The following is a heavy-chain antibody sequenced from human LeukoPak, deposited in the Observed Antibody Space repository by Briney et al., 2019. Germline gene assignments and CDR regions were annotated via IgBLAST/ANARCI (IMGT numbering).Heavy chain of an antibody. Sequence: QSGGSLRLSCAASGFTFSSYAMSWVRQAPGKGLEWVSAISGSGGSTYYADSVKGRFTISRDNSKNTLYLQMNSLRAEDTAVYYCAKDYCSGGSCYSYAYWGQGTLVTVSS. CDR2: ISGSGGST. V-gene: IGHV3-23*01. D-gene: IGHD2-15*01. CDR3: AKDYCSGGSCYSYAY. J-gene: IGHJ4*02. CDR1: GFTFSSYA.